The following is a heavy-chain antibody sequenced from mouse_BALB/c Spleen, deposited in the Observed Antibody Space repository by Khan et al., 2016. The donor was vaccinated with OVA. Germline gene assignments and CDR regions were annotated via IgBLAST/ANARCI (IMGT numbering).Heavy chain of an antibody. J-gene: IGHJ2*01. CDR2: ISSGGSYT. V-gene: IGHV5-6*02. CDR1: GFTFSSFG. D-gene: IGHD2-5*01. CDR3: ARQYSNSFFEY. Sequence: EVKLEESGGDLVKPGGSLKLSCAASGFTFSSFGMSWIRQTPDKSLEWVATISSGGSYTYYPDSVKGRFTISRDNAKNTLYLQMSSLKSEDTAMYYCARQYSNSFFEYWGQGTTLTVSS.